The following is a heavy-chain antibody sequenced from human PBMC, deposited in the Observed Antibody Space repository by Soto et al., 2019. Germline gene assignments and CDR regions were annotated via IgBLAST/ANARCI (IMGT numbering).Heavy chain of an antibody. J-gene: IGHJ6*02. V-gene: IGHV3-30*18. CDR2: ISYDGSNK. Sequence: QVQLVESGGGVVQPGRSLRLSCAASGFTFSSHGMHWVRQAPGKGLEWVAVISYDGSNKYYADSVKGRFTISRDNSKNTLYLQMNSLRSEDTAVYYITKVHYSGISHTTYYCFGMDVWGQGTTVTVSS. CDR3: TKVHYSGISHTTYYCFGMDV. D-gene: IGHD1-26*01. CDR1: GFTFSSHG.